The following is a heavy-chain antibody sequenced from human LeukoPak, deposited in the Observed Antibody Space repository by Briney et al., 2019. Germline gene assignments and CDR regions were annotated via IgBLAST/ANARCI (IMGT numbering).Heavy chain of an antibody. Sequence: GGSLRLSCAASGFTFSSYWMSWVRQAPGKGLEWVANIKQDGSEKYYVDSVRGRFTISRDNSKNTLDLQMNSLRAEDTAVYYCAKHGCTSTTCYINYWGQGTLVTVSS. CDR1: GFTFSSYW. CDR2: IKQDGSEK. D-gene: IGHD2-2*02. CDR3: AKHGCTSTTCYINY. J-gene: IGHJ4*02. V-gene: IGHV3-7*03.